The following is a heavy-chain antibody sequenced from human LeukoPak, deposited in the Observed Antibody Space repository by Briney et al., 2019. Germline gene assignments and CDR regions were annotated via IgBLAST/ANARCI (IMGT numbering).Heavy chain of an antibody. Sequence: PGASLRLSCAASGSTFSNYAMSWVRQAPGKGLEWVSAITGSGGNTYYADSVKGRFTISRDNSKNTLYLQMNSLRAEDTAVYYCAKWGDFDVLTGYYVPDFWGQGTLVTVSS. CDR2: ITGSGGNT. J-gene: IGHJ4*02. V-gene: IGHV3-23*01. D-gene: IGHD3-9*01. CDR1: GSTFSNYA. CDR3: AKWGDFDVLTGYYVPDF.